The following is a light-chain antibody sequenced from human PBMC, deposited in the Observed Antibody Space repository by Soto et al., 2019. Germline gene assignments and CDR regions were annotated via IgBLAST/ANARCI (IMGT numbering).Light chain of an antibody. CDR2: GVS. Sequence: IVWSQSPGAVSLSTGDRATLSCRASQARQRSFVAWYQHKPGQSPRLLISGVSSRAAGVPDRFSGSGSGTDFTLQISRLEPHGSAAYFCQQYDHSPRPFGQGTKVDI. CDR1: QARQRSF. J-gene: IGKJ1*01. CDR3: QQYDHSPRP. V-gene: IGKV3-20*01.